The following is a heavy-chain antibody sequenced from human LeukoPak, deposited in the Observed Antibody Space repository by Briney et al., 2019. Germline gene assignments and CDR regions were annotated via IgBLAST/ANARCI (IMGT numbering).Heavy chain of an antibody. CDR1: GFTFSSYA. V-gene: IGHV3-30*18. Sequence: GGSLRLSCAASGFTFSSYAMSWVRQAPGKGLEWVAVISYDGSNKYYADSVKGRFTISRDNSKNTLYLQMNSLRAEDTAVYYCAKDLEAVAGLFDYWGQGTLVTVSS. D-gene: IGHD6-19*01. J-gene: IGHJ4*02. CDR3: AKDLEAVAGLFDY. CDR2: ISYDGSNK.